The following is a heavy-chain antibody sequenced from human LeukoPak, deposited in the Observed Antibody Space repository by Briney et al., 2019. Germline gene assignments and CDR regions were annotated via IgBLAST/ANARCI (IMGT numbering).Heavy chain of an antibody. CDR1: GFTFTSYW. D-gene: IGHD6-6*01. Sequence: GGSLRLSCAASGFTFTSYWMSWVRQAPGKGLEWVANIKQDGSEEVYVDSVKGRFTISRDNAKNSLFLQMNTLRAEDTAVYYCARDPYSSTWSYGMDVWGQGTTVTVSS. CDR2: IKQDGSEE. CDR3: ARDPYSSTWSYGMDV. J-gene: IGHJ6*02. V-gene: IGHV3-7*05.